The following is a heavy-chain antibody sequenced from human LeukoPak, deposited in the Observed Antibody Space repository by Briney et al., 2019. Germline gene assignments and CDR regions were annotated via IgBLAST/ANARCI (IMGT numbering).Heavy chain of an antibody. CDR3: AKFQSVVVTAIADY. J-gene: IGHJ4*02. Sequence: GGSLRLSCAASGFTFSSYAMSWVRQAPGKGLEWVSAISGSGGSTYYADSVKGRFTISRDNPENTLYLQMNSLRAEDTAVYYCAKFQSVVVTAIADYWGQGTLVTVSS. D-gene: IGHD2-21*02. CDR2: ISGSGGST. V-gene: IGHV3-23*01. CDR1: GFTFSSYA.